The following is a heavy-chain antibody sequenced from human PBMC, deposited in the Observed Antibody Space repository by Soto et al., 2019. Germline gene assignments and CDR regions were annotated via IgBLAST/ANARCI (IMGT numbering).Heavy chain of an antibody. CDR1: GFTFSNYA. D-gene: IGHD6-13*01. J-gene: IGHJ4*02. CDR3: TKDRTIASRFDS. V-gene: IGHV3-30*04. Sequence: QAQLVESGGGVVQPGSSLRLSCTASGFTFSNYAMHWVRQAPGRGLEWVALISYDGSYQYYGDSVKGRFTISRDNSKNMFYLQMSSPTPDDTAVYFCTKDRTIASRFDSWGQGTLVTVSS. CDR2: ISYDGSYQ.